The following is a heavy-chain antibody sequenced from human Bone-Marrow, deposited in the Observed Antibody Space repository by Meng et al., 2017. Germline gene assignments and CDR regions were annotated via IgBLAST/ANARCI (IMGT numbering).Heavy chain of an antibody. Sequence: GGSLRLSCAASGFTFSSYGMHWVRQAPGKGLEWVAVIWHDGSKKYYAASVSGRFTISRDDSKNTLYLQMNSLTTEDTAMYYCARDVGTPGYTLDHWGQGTLVTVSS. CDR1: GFTFSSYG. CDR2: IWHDGSKK. V-gene: IGHV3-33*01. J-gene: IGHJ4*02. CDR3: ARDVGTPGYTLDH. D-gene: IGHD3-16*02.